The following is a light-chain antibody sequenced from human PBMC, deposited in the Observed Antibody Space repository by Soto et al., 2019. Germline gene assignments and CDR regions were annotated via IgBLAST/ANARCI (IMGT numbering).Light chain of an antibody. V-gene: IGLV2-14*01. J-gene: IGLJ1*01. CDR2: EVS. CDR1: NSDVGIYDF. Sequence: QSVLTQPASVSGTPGQSITISCTGSNSDVGIYDFVSWYQHHPGRAPKLIVSEVSHRPSGVSNRFSGSKSGNTASLTISGLQAEDEADYYCCSYAGSCTLYVFGTGTKVTV. CDR3: CSYAGSCTLYV.